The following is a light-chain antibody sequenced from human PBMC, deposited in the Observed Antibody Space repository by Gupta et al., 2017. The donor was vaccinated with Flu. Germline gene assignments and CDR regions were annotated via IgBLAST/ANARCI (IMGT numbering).Light chain of an antibody. Sequence: EIVLTQSPATLPLSPGERSTLSCRASQSVSSYLDWYQQKPGQAPRLLIYDASNRDNGVPARFSGSGSGTDFTLTISSREPEDFAVYYCQQRSNCPWTFGQGTKVEIK. CDR3: QQRSNCPWT. CDR1: QSVSSY. J-gene: IGKJ1*01. V-gene: IGKV3-11*01. CDR2: DAS.